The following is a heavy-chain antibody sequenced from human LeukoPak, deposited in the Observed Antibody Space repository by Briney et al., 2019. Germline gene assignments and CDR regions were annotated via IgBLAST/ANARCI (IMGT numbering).Heavy chain of an antibody. Sequence: SETLSLTCAVYGGSFSGYYWGWIRQPPGKGLEWIGSIYYSGSTYYNPSLKSRVTISVDTSKNQFSLKLSSVTAADTAVYYCVRDHNQYYYGSGVSGGWFDPWGQGTLVTVSS. V-gene: IGHV4-34*01. J-gene: IGHJ5*02. CDR1: GGSFSGYY. CDR2: IYYSGST. D-gene: IGHD3-10*01. CDR3: VRDHNQYYYGSGVSGGWFDP.